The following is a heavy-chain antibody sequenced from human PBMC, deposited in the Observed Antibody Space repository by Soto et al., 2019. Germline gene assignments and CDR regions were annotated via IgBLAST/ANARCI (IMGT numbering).Heavy chain of an antibody. J-gene: IGHJ4*02. Sequence: EVQLLESGGGLVQPGGSLRLSCAASGFTFSNYAMTWVRQAPGKGLKWVSAIDSSGGNTYYAGSVRGRFAISRDNSKNTLYLQMSSLRAEDTAVYYCAKDRRMITFGGQGTLVTVSS. CDR2: IDSSGGNT. CDR1: GFTFSNYA. V-gene: IGHV3-23*01. CDR3: AKDRRMITF. D-gene: IGHD3-16*01.